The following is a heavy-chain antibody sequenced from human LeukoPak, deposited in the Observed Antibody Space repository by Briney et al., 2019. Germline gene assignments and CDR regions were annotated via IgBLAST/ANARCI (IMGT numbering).Heavy chain of an antibody. J-gene: IGHJ4*02. CDR2: IRYDGGNK. Sequence: GGSLRLSCAASGFTFSSYGMHWVRQAPGKGLEWAAFIRYDGGNKYYADSVKGRFTISRDNSKNTLYLQMNSLRAEDTAVYYCAKDRVNCSSTSCYSVGGNFDYWGQGTLVTVSS. D-gene: IGHD2-2*01. CDR1: GFTFSSYG. V-gene: IGHV3-30*02. CDR3: AKDRVNCSSTSCYSVGGNFDY.